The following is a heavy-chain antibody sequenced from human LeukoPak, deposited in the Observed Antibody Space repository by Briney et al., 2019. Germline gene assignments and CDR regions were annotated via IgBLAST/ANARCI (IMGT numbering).Heavy chain of an antibody. CDR3: ARGPGPIAGAKNPFDI. D-gene: IGHD1-26*01. J-gene: IGHJ3*02. V-gene: IGHV3-48*03. CDR1: GFTFSTYE. Sequence: PGGSLRLSCAASGFTFSTYEMNWVRQAPGKGLEWISYITSSGSTKYYADSVKGRFTISGDKSKNTLYLQMNSLRPEDTAFYYCARGPGPIAGAKNPFDIWGQGTMVTVSS. CDR2: ITSSGSTK.